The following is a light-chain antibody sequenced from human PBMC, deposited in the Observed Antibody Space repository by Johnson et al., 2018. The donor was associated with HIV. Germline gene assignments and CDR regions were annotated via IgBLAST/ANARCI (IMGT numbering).Light chain of an antibody. V-gene: IGLV1-51*02. CDR1: SSNIGNNY. Sequence: SVLTQPPSVSAAPGQKVTISCSGSSSNIGNNYVFWYQQLPGTAPKLLIYENNKRPSGIPDRFSGSKSGTSATLGITGLQTGDEADYYCGTWDSSLSAYVFGTGTKVTVL. J-gene: IGLJ1*01. CDR2: ENN. CDR3: GTWDSSLSAYV.